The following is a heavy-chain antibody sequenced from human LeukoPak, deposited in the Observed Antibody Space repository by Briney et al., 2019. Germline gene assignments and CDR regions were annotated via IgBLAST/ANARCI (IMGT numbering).Heavy chain of an antibody. J-gene: IGHJ4*02. D-gene: IGHD3-22*01. Sequence: PGGSLRLSCAASGFTFSSYAMSWVRQAPGKGLEWVSAISGSGGSTYYADSVKGRFTISRDNSKNTLYLQMNSLRAEDTAVYYCAKGATMIVVVITAYFDYWGQGTLATVSS. CDR3: AKGATMIVVVITAYFDY. CDR1: GFTFSSYA. V-gene: IGHV3-23*01. CDR2: ISGSGGST.